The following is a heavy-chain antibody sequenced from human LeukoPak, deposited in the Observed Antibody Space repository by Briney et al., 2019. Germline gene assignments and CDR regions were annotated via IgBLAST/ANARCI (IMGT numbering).Heavy chain of an antibody. V-gene: IGHV3-48*01. CDR2: VSSSSSTI. Sequence: PGGSLRLSCAASGFTFSRYSMNWVRQAPGKGLEWVSYVSSSSSTIYYGDSVRGRFTVSRDNANNLLYLQMNSLRAEDTAVYYCAGGESEYTSSEDFAYWGQGTLATVSS. CDR3: AGGESEYTSSEDFAY. J-gene: IGHJ4*02. D-gene: IGHD6-6*01. CDR1: GFTFSRYS.